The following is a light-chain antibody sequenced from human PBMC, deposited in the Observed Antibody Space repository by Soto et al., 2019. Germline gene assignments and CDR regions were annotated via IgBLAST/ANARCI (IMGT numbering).Light chain of an antibody. CDR3: RHYSDWCT. Sequence: EIVMPQSPGTLSVAPGERATLSCRASPTVDSNSAWYQQKPGQAPRLLIYGASNRATVVPARFSGSGSGTEFTLTISRLQSVYFAFYYCRHYSDWCTFGQGTKVEIK. CDR2: GAS. J-gene: IGKJ1*01. V-gene: IGKV3-15*01. CDR1: PTVDSN.